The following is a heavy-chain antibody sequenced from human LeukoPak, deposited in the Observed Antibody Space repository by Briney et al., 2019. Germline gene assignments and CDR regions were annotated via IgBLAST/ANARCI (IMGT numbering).Heavy chain of an antibody. V-gene: IGHV3-48*03. CDR2: ISRTGSTI. D-gene: IGHD1-26*01. CDR3: AKGSGWEMSYYYYYMDV. CDR1: GFTFSSYE. Sequence: GGSLRLSCAASGFTFSSYEMNWVRQAPGKGLEWVSYISRTGSTIYYADSVKGRFTISRDNSKNTLYLQMNSLRAEDTAVYYCAKGSGWEMSYYYYYMDVWGKGTTVTISS. J-gene: IGHJ6*03.